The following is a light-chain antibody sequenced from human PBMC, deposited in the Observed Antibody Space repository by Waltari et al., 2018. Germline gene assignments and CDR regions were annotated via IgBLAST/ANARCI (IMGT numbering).Light chain of an antibody. CDR3: QKYVNLPAT. Sequence: IVLTQSPATLSLSPGERATLSCRASQSVSKYLAWYQQKPGQAPRLLIYDASIRATGIPDRFSGSGSGTDFSLTISRLEPEDFAVYYCQKYVNLPATFGQGTKVEIK. CDR1: QSVSKY. V-gene: IGKV3-20*01. J-gene: IGKJ1*01. CDR2: DAS.